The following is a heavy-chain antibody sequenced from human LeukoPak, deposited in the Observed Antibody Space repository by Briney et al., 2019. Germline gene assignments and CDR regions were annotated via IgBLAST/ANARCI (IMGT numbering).Heavy chain of an antibody. Sequence: SQTLSLTCAISGDSVSSNSAAWNWIRQSPSRGLEWLGRTYYRSKWYNDYAVSVKSRITINPDTSKNQFSLKLSSVTAADTAVYYCARRGKNYYGSGSLSWGQGTLVTVSS. CDR1: GDSVSSNSAA. CDR2: TYYRSKWYN. V-gene: IGHV6-1*01. J-gene: IGHJ5*02. D-gene: IGHD3-10*01. CDR3: ARRGKNYYGSGSLS.